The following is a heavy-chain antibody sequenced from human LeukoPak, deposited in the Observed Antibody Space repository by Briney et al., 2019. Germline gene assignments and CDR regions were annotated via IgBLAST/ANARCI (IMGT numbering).Heavy chain of an antibody. CDR1: GFTFSSYS. V-gene: IGHV3-21*01. CDR3: ARDIPYGDDAFDI. Sequence: GGSLRLSCAASGFTFSSYSMNWVRQAPGKGLEWVSSISSSSSYIYYADSAKGRFTISRDNAKNSLYLQMNSLRAEDTAVYYCARDIPYGDDAFDIWGQGTMVTVSS. CDR2: ISSSSSYI. J-gene: IGHJ3*02. D-gene: IGHD2-8*01.